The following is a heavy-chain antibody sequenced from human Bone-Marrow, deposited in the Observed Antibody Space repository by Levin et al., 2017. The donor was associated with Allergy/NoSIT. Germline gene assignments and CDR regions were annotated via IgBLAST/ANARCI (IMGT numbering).Heavy chain of an antibody. D-gene: IGHD3-22*01. CDR2: INPNSGGT. J-gene: IGHJ6*02. Sequence: ASVKVSCKASGYTFTGYYMHWVRQAPGQGLEWMGWINPNSGGTNYAQKFQGRVTMTRDTSISTAYMELSRLRSDDTAVYYCARDGLYYYDSSGSTHYGMDVWGQGTTVTVSS. CDR3: ARDGLYYYDSSGSTHYGMDV. V-gene: IGHV1-2*02. CDR1: GYTFTGYY.